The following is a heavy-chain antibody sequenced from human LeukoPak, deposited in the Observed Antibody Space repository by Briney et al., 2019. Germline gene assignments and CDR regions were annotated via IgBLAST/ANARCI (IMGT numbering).Heavy chain of an antibody. J-gene: IGHJ4*02. CDR2: ICPDGTVT. CDR3: VRDFRSADY. V-gene: IGHV3-74*01. Sequence: GGSLRLSCAASRFTFSTYCMHWVRQAPGKGPMWVSRICPDGTVTNYADSVKARFIISRDNARNTVYLQMNSLRVEDTAVYYCVRDFRSADYWGQGTLVTVSS. CDR1: RFTFSTYC.